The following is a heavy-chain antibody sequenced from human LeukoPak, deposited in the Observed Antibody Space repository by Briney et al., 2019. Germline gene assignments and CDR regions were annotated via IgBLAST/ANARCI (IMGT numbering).Heavy chain of an antibody. CDR2: ISGSGGNT. CDR3: AKGRDYGDYLSD. D-gene: IGHD4-17*01. CDR1: GFTFSSYA. J-gene: IGHJ4*02. V-gene: IGHV3-23*01. Sequence: GSLRLSCAASGFTFSSYAMSWVRQAPGKGLEWVSSISGSGGNTYYADSVKGRFTISRDNSKNTLYLQMNSLRAEDTAVYYCAKGRDYGDYLSDWGQGTLVTVSS.